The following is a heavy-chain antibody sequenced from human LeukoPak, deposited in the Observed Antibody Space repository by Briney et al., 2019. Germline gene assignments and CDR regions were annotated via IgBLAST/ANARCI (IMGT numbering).Heavy chain of an antibody. V-gene: IGHV1-18*01. CDR2: INGHNGNT. CDR1: GYTFTNYG. Sequence: ASVKVSCKASGYTFTNYGISWVRQAPGQGLEWMGWINGHNGNTNYSQKFRGRVTMTTDTSTSTAYMELRSLRSDDTAVYYCTRVPELPDYWGQGTLVTVSS. CDR3: TRVPELPDY. D-gene: IGHD3-10*01. J-gene: IGHJ4*02.